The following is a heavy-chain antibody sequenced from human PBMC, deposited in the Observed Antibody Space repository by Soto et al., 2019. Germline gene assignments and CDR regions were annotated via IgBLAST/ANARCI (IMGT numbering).Heavy chain of an antibody. CDR1: GGSFSGYY. CDR2: INHSGST. V-gene: IGHV4-34*01. Sequence: PSETLSLTCAVYGGSFSGYYWSWIRQPPGKGLEWIGEINHSGSTNYNPSLKSRVTISVDTSKNQFSLKLSSVTAADTAVYYCARGVQLWGIYYYYGMDVWGQGTTVTVSS. CDR3: ARGVQLWGIYYYYGMDV. J-gene: IGHJ6*02. D-gene: IGHD5-18*01.